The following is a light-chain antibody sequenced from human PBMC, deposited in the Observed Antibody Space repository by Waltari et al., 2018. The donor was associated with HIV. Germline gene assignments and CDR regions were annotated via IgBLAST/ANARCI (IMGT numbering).Light chain of an antibody. V-gene: IGLV3-1*01. CDR1: KWGDTY. CDR2: QDN. CDR3: QAWDSNTAKV. J-gene: IGLJ2*01. Sequence: SYELTQPPSVSVSPGQTASISCSGDKWGDTYARWYHQKPGQSPVLVIYQDNKRPSGTPERFSGSKSGNTATLTISGTQAMDEADYYCQAWDSNTAKVFGGGTKLTVL.